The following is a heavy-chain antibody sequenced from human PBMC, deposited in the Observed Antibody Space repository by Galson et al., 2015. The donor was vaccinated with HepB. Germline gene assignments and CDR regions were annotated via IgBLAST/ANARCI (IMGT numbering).Heavy chain of an antibody. J-gene: IGHJ4*02. CDR3: AKKGKMTAVTTFSDY. CDR1: GFSFSSYA. Sequence: SLRLSCAASGFSFSSYAMSWVRQAPGKGLDWVSVISGSGAGTYYADSVKGRFTVSRDNSKNTLYLQMNSLRADDTAIYYCAKKGKMTAVTTFSDYWGQGTLVTVSS. V-gene: IGHV3-23*01. D-gene: IGHD4-17*01. CDR2: ISGSGAGT.